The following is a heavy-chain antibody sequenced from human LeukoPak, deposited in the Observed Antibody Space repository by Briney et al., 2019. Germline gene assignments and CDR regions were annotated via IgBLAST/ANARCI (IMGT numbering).Heavy chain of an antibody. J-gene: IGHJ3*02. V-gene: IGHV3-21*01. Sequence: GGSLRLSCAASGFTFSSYSMNWVRQAPGKGLEWVSSISSSSSYIYYADSVKGRFTISRDNAKNSLYLQMNSLRAEDTAVYYCANFGSWGSSSWYLSPSGSAFDIWGQGTMVTVSS. D-gene: IGHD6-13*01. CDR1: GFTFSSYS. CDR3: ANFGSWGSSSWYLSPSGSAFDI. CDR2: ISSSSSYI.